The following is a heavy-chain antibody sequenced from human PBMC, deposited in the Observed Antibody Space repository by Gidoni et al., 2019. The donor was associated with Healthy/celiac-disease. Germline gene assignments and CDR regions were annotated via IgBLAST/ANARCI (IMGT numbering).Heavy chain of an antibody. V-gene: IGHV3-15*01. J-gene: IGHJ6*02. CDR1: GFTFSNAW. CDR2: IKSKTDGGTT. CDR3: TTTAMVLRELDV. D-gene: IGHD5-18*01. Sequence: EVQLVESGGGLVKPGGSLRLSCAASGFTFSNAWMSWVRQAPGKGLEWVGRIKSKTDGGTTDYAAPVKGRFTISRDDSKNTLYLQMNSLKTEDTAVYYCTTTAMVLRELDVWGQGTTVTVSS.